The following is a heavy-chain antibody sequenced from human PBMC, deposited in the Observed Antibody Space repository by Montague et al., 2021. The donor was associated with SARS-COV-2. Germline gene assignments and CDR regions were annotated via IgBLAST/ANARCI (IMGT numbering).Heavy chain of an antibody. V-gene: IGHV3-11*01. Sequence: SLRLSCAASGFTFSDYYMSWIRQAPGKGLEWVSYISSSGSTIYYXXSLKGRFTISRDNAKNSLYLQMDSLRAEDTAEYYCATNQHYYYYYGMDVWGQGTTVTVSS. CDR2: ISSSGSTI. D-gene: IGHD1-14*01. J-gene: IGHJ6*02. CDR1: GFTFSDYY. CDR3: ATNQHYYYYYGMDV.